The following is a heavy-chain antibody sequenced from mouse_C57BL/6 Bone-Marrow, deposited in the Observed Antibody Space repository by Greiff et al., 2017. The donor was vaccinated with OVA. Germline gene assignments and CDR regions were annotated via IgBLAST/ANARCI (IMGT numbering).Heavy chain of an antibody. D-gene: IGHD1-1*01. J-gene: IGHJ2*01. V-gene: IGHV1-69*01. CDR1: GYTFTSYW. CDR2: IDPSDSYT. Sequence: VQLQQPGAELVMPGASVKLSCKASGYTFTSYWMHWVKQRPGQGLEWIGEIDPSDSYTNYNQKFKGKSTLTVDKSSSTAYMQLSSLTSEDSAVYYCARGDGSRYYFDYWGQGTTLTVSS. CDR3: ARGDGSRYYFDY.